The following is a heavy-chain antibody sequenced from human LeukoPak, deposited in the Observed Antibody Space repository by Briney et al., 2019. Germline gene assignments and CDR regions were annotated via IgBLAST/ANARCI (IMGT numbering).Heavy chain of an antibody. J-gene: IGHJ3*02. CDR3: AKDLPYYYDSSGFGDAFDM. Sequence: GGSLTLSCAASGFTFSNYGLSWVRQAAGKGREGVSGISYRGSSTYYTDSVKGRFTVSRDNSKNTLYLQMSSLRADDTAIYYCAKDLPYYYDSSGFGDAFDMWGQGTMVTVSS. CDR2: ISYRGSST. V-gene: IGHV3-23*01. D-gene: IGHD3-22*01. CDR1: GFTFSNYG.